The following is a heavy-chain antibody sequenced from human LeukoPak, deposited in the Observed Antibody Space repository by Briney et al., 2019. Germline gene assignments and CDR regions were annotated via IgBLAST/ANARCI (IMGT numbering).Heavy chain of an antibody. CDR1: GFTFSSYE. CDR3: ARDTQIWFGELTLNFDY. Sequence: PGGSLRLSCAASGFTFSSYEMNWVRQAPGKGLEWVAVISYGGSNKYYADSVKGRFTISRDNSKNTLYLQMNSLRAEDTAVYYCARDTQIWFGELTLNFDYWGQGTLVTVSS. V-gene: IGHV3-30*04. J-gene: IGHJ4*02. CDR2: ISYGGSNK. D-gene: IGHD3-10*01.